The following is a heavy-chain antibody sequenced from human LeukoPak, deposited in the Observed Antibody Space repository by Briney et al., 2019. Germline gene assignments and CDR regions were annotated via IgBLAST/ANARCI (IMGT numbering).Heavy chain of an antibody. Sequence: KTSETLSLTSAVYGVSFSGYYWSWIRQPPGKGREWIGEINDSGSTNYNPSLKSRVAISLDTSKNQFSLKLSSVTAADTAVYYCARGLYSSSWYFSHFDYWGQGTLVTVSS. CDR1: GVSFSGYY. V-gene: IGHV4-34*01. D-gene: IGHD6-13*01. J-gene: IGHJ4*02. CDR2: INDSGST. CDR3: ARGLYSSSWYFSHFDY.